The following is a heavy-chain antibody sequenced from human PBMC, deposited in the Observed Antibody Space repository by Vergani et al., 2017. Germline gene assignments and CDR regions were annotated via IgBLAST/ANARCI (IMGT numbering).Heavy chain of an antibody. V-gene: IGHV1-69*13. CDR2: IITFFGTT. D-gene: IGHD3-3*01. CDR3: ARDSRPYYDFWSGGVSGYMDV. CDR1: GGPFKNSA. J-gene: IGHJ6*03. Sequence: QVQLVQSGAEVKKPGSSVKVSCKASGGPFKNSAFSWVRQVPGQGLEWMGRIITFFGTTDYAQKFQGRFTIIADEFTKTVDMQLSNLRSEDTAVYYCARDSRPYYDFWSGGVSGYMDVWGKGTTVTVSS.